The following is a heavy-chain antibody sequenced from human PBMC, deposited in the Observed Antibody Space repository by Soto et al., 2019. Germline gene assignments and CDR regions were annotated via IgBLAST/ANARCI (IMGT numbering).Heavy chain of an antibody. Sequence: PGESLKISCKGSGYSFTSYWIGWVRQMPGKGLEWMGIIYPGDSDTRYSPSFQGQVTISADKSISTAYLQWSSLKASDTAMYYCASPIPIVGDTNHDAFDIWGQGTMVTVSS. CDR3: ASPIPIVGDTNHDAFDI. J-gene: IGHJ3*02. V-gene: IGHV5-51*01. D-gene: IGHD1-26*01. CDR2: IYPGDSDT. CDR1: GYSFTSYW.